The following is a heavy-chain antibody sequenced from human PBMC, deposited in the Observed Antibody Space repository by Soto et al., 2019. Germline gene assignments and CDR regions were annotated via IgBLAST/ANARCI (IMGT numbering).Heavy chain of an antibody. J-gene: IGHJ4*02. CDR1: GYTFTSYG. D-gene: IGHD3-10*01. CDR3: ASVRRGGSIDY. CDR2: VSAYNGNT. V-gene: IGHV1-18*01. Sequence: ASVKVSCKASGYTFTSYGISWVRQAPGQGLEWMGWVSAYNGNTNYAQKLQGRVTMTTDTSTSTAYMELRSLRSDDTAVYYCASVRRGGSIDYWGQGTLVTVSS.